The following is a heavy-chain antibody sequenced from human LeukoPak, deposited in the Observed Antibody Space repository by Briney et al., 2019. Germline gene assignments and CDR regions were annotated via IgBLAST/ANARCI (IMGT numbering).Heavy chain of an antibody. CDR1: GGFISSGSYY. Sequence: PSETLSPTCTVSGGFISSGSYYWSWIRQPAGKGLEWIGRIYTSGSTNYNPSLKSRVTISVDTSKNQFSLKLSSATAADTAVYYCARDSYGDYGISADYWGQGTLVTVSS. CDR2: IYTSGST. CDR3: ARDSYGDYGISADY. J-gene: IGHJ4*02. D-gene: IGHD4-17*01. V-gene: IGHV4-61*02.